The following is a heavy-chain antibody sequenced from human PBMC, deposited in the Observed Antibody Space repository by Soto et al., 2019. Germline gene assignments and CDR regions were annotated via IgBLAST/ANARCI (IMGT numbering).Heavy chain of an antibody. Sequence: EVQLVQSGAEVKKPGESLKISCKGSGYRFTSYWIGWVRQMPGKGLEWMGIIYPGDSDTRYRPSLRGQVTISADKSISTAYLQWSSVKASDTAIYYCARAIEMSTIGWFDPWGQGTLVTVSS. CDR2: IYPGDSDT. J-gene: IGHJ5*02. D-gene: IGHD1-1*01. CDR3: ARAIEMSTIGWFDP. CDR1: GYRFTSYW. V-gene: IGHV5-51*01.